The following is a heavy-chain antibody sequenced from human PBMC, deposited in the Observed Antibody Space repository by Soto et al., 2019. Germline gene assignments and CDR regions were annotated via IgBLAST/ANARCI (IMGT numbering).Heavy chain of an antibody. Sequence: QVPLVQSGAEVKKPGASVKVSCETSGYTFTNYDINWVRQAAGQGLEWMGWINPDSDNTGYAQKFQGRVTMTRDTSISTAYMELNSLRSEGTAVYYCARGRRYCTTTSCYPPALFPYGMDVWGQGTTVTVSS. CDR1: GYTFTNYD. D-gene: IGHD2-2*01. CDR2: INPDSDNT. J-gene: IGHJ6*02. CDR3: ARGRRYCTTTSCYPPALFPYGMDV. V-gene: IGHV1-8*01.